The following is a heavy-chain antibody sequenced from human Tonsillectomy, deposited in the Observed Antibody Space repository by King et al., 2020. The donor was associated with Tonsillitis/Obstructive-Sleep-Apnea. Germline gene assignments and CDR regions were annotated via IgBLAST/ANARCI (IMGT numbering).Heavy chain of an antibody. D-gene: IGHD3-22*01. V-gene: IGHV3-21*06. CDR1: GFTLSSYS. Sequence: VQLVESGGGLVKPGGSLRLSCAASGFTLSSYSMNWVRQAPGKGLEWVSSISSSSSYIYYADSVKGRFTNSRDNAKNSLYLQMNSLRAEDTAVYYCARGGSSGSMGVWGDGTTVTLSS. J-gene: IGHJ6*01. CDR2: ISSSSSYI. CDR3: ARGGSSGSMGV.